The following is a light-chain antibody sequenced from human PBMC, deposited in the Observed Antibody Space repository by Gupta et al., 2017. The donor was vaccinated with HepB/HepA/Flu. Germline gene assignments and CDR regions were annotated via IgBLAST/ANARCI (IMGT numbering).Light chain of an antibody. V-gene: IGLV1-44*01. J-gene: IGLJ2*01. CDR1: ASNVGTNA. CDR3: AAWDDTLRGVL. Sequence: HFMLTQSPSTSGAPGQTVTVPCSGTASNVGTNAMTWYQQVPGAPPKLPILNTDQRPSGVPDRFSGSKSDTSASLAISVLLSEDEATYFCAAWDDTLRGVLFGGGTKLAVL. CDR2: NTD.